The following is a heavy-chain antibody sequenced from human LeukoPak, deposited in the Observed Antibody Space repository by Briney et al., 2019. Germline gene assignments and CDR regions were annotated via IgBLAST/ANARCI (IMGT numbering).Heavy chain of an antibody. J-gene: IGHJ4*02. CDR2: MSYDGNNK. D-gene: IGHD6-19*01. CDR3: ARVNDMQWLRTGLDY. Sequence: PGGCLRLSCAASGFMFSSYAMHWVRQAPGKGLEWVAAMSYDGNNKYYADSVKGRFTISRDISKSTLYMQMTSLRTEDTAVYYCARVNDMQWLRTGLDYWGQGTLVTVSS. CDR1: GFMFSSYA. V-gene: IGHV3-30-3*01.